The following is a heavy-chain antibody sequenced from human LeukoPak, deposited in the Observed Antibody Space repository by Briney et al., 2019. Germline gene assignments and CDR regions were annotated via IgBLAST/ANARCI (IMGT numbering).Heavy chain of an antibody. V-gene: IGHV4-59*01. CDR3: ARSIRFDS. Sequence: PLETLSLTCTVSGGSISSYYWGWIRQPPGEGLEWIGYIYLYYSVSTNYNPSLKSRVTISVDTSKNQFSLKLTSVTAADTAVYYCARSIRFDSWGQGSLVTVSA. J-gene: IGHJ5*01. CDR2: IYLYYSVST. CDR1: GGSISSYY.